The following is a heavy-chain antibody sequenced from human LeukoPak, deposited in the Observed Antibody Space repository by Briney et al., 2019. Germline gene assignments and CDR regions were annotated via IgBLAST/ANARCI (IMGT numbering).Heavy chain of an antibody. CDR3: ASRYYYDSSGSTLDY. Sequence: PGGSLRLSCAASGFTDSSNYMSWVRQAPGKGLEWVSVIYSGGSTYYADSVKGRFTISRDNSKNTLYLQMNSLRAEDTAVYCCASRYYYDSSGSTLDYWGQGTLVTVSS. CDR2: IYSGGST. CDR1: GFTDSSNY. J-gene: IGHJ4*02. V-gene: IGHV3-66*01. D-gene: IGHD3-22*01.